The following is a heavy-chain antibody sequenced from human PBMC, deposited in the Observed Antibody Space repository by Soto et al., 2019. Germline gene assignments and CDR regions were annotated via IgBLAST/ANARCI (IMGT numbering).Heavy chain of an antibody. V-gene: IGHV5-51*01. CDR3: SASIRFGSGYQDYYYYAMGV. D-gene: IGHD3-3*01. J-gene: IGHJ6*01. CDR1: GYSFTSYW. Sequence: GESLKISCKGSGYSFTSYWIGWVRQMPGKGLEWMGIIYPGDSDTRYSPSFQGQVTISADKSISTAYLQWSSLKASDTAMYYCSASIRFGSGYQDYYYYAMGVCGQGTTVTVSS. CDR2: IYPGDSDT.